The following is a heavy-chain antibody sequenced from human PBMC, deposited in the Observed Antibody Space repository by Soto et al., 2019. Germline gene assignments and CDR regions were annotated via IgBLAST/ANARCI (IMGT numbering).Heavy chain of an antibody. Sequence: ASVKVSCKASGYTFTSDDFNWVRQATGQGLEWMGWINPNSGGTNYAQKFQGWVTMTRDTSISTAYMELSRLRSDDTAVYYCARGDYSNHYYYYGMDVWGQGTTVTVSS. CDR2: INPNSGGT. V-gene: IGHV1-2*04. CDR1: GYTFTSDD. CDR3: ARGDYSNHYYYYGMDV. D-gene: IGHD4-4*01. J-gene: IGHJ6*02.